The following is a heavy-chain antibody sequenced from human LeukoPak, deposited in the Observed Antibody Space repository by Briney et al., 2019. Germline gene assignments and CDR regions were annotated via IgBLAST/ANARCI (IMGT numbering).Heavy chain of an antibody. D-gene: IGHD3-10*01. CDR2: IYYSGST. CDR1: GGSISSSSYY. V-gene: IGHV4-39*07. J-gene: IGHJ4*02. Sequence: SETLSLTCTVSGGSISSSSYYWGWIRQPPGKGLEWIGSIYYSGSTYYNPSLKSRVTISVDTSKNQFSLKLSSVTAADTAVYYCARRELLWFGEIPTFDYWGQGTLVTVSS. CDR3: ARRELLWFGEIPTFDY.